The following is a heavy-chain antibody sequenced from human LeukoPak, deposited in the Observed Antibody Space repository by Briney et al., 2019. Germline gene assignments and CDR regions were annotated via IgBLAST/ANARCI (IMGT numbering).Heavy chain of an antibody. CDR2: IIPIFGTA. CDR1: GGTFSSYA. CDR3: ASPYYYDSSGYFLY. V-gene: IGHV1-69*05. Sequence: SVKVSCKASGGTFSSYAITWVRQAPGQGLEWMGGIIPIFGTANYAQKFQGRVTITTDESTSTAYMELSSLRCEDTAVYYCASPYYYDSSGYFLYWGQGTLVTVSS. J-gene: IGHJ4*02. D-gene: IGHD3-22*01.